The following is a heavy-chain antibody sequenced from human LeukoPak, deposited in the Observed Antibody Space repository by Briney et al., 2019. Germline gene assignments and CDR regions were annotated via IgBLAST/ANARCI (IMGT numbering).Heavy chain of an antibody. Sequence: SQTLSLTCAISGDSVSSNSAAWNWIRQSPSRGLEWLGRTYYRSKWYNDYAVPVKSRITINPDTSKNQFSLQLNSVTPEDTAVYYCARDPQHTYDSSGYYTDYFDYWGQGTLVTVSS. D-gene: IGHD3-22*01. CDR3: ARDPQHTYDSSGYYTDYFDY. CDR1: GDSVSSNSAA. J-gene: IGHJ4*02. V-gene: IGHV6-1*01. CDR2: TYYRSKWYN.